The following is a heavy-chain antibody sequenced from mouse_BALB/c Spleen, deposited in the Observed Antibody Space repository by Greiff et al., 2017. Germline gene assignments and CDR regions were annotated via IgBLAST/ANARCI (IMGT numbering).Heavy chain of an antibody. J-gene: IGHJ1*01. Sequence: QVQLQQSGPGLVAPSQSLSITCTVSGFSLTSYGVHWVRQPPGKGLEWLGVIWAGGSTNYNSALMSRLSISKDNSKSQVFLKMNSLQTDDTAMYYCARVYYGSSHWYFDVWGAGTTVTVSS. V-gene: IGHV2-9*02. D-gene: IGHD1-1*01. CDR2: IWAGGST. CDR1: GFSLTSYG. CDR3: ARVYYGSSHWYFDV.